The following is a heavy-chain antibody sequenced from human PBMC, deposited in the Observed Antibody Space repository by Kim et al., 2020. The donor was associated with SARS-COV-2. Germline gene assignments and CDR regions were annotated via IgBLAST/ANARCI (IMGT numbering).Heavy chain of an antibody. J-gene: IGHJ6*02. CDR2: ISAYNGNT. V-gene: IGHV1-18*04. Sequence: ASVKVSCKASGYTFTSYGISWVRQAPGQGLEWMGWISAYNGNTNYAQKLQGRVTMTTDTSTSTAYMELRSLRSDDTAVYYCARDRGSLRYFDRGDGMDVWGQGTTVTVSS. CDR3: ARDRGSLRYFDRGDGMDV. CDR1: GYTFTSYG. D-gene: IGHD3-9*01.